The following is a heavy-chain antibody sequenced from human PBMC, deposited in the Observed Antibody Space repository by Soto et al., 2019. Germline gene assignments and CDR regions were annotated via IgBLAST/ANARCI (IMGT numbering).Heavy chain of an antibody. J-gene: IGHJ4*02. CDR3: ARLGYCTGGSCQHDS. CDR1: GGSISGSTYF. V-gene: IGHV4-39*01. Sequence: QLQLQESGPGLVQPSETLSLTCTVSGGSISGSTYFWSWTRQPPGKGLEWIATVHYAGSTYYNPSLKSRVTISLDTSKNQFSLKLSSVTATDTAVYYCARLGYCTGGSCQHDSWGLGTLVTVSS. CDR2: VHYAGST. D-gene: IGHD2-15*01.